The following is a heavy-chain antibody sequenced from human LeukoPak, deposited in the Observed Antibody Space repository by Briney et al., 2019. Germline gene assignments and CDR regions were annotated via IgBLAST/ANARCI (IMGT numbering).Heavy chain of an antibody. D-gene: IGHD6-6*01. CDR3: AKDGEYSSSPYYFDY. V-gene: IGHV3-33*06. CDR1: GFTFSSYG. J-gene: IGHJ4*02. CDR2: IWYDGSNK. Sequence: GRSLRLSCAASGFTFSSYGMHWVRQAPGKGLEWVAVIWYDGSNKYYADSMKGRFTISRDNSKNTLYLQMNSLRAEDTAVYYCAKDGEYSSSPYYFDYWGQGTLVTVSS.